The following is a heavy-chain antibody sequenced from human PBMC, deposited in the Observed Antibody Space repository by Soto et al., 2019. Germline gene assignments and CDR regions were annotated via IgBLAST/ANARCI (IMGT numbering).Heavy chain of an antibody. Sequence: PGGSLRVSCAAFGFTFSSYAMSWVRQAPGKGLEWVSGINGGGDSTYFADSVRGRFTISRDNSKNTLFLQLNSLRAEDTAVYYCARGWTFDLWGQGTLVTVSS. J-gene: IGHJ4*02. CDR1: GFTFSSYA. D-gene: IGHD1-1*01. CDR3: ARGWTFDL. CDR2: INGGGDST. V-gene: IGHV3-23*01.